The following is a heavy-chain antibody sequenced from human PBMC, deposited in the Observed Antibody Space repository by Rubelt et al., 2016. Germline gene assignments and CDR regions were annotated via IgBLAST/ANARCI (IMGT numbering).Heavy chain of an antibody. CDR1: GGSISTSSYY. Sequence: QLQLQESGPGLVKPSETLSLTCTVSGGSISTSSYYWGWIRQPPGTGLEWIGSISYSGTTYSNPALKSRVTISVDTSKNQFSRKLSSGTAADTAVYYCARQEIQLFGADGMDVWGQGTTVTVSS. D-gene: IGHD1-1*01. CDR2: ISYSGTT. J-gene: IGHJ6*02. CDR3: ARQEIQLFGADGMDV. V-gene: IGHV4-39*07.